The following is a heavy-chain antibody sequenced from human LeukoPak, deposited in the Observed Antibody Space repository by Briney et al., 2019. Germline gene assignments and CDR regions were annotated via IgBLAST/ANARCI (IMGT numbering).Heavy chain of an antibody. D-gene: IGHD3-10*01. Sequence: SETLSLTCTVSGGSISSYYWSWIRQPPGKGLEWIGYIYYSGSTYYNPSLKSRVTISVDTSKNQFSLKLSSVTAADTAVYYCARVVANYYGSGSPTGYFDYWGQGTLVTVSS. CDR1: GGSISSYY. V-gene: IGHV4-30-4*01. CDR2: IYYSGST. CDR3: ARVVANYYGSGSPTGYFDY. J-gene: IGHJ4*02.